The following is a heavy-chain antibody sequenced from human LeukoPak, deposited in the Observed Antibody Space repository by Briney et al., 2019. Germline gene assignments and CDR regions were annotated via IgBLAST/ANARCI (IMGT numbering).Heavy chain of an antibody. CDR3: ARGQGYFDWLLPDY. V-gene: IGHV1-2*02. CDR1: GYTFTGYY. CDR2: INPNSGGT. J-gene: IGHJ4*02. Sequence: ASVKVSCKASGYTFTGYYMHWVRQAPGQGLEWMGWINPNSGGTNYAQKFQGRGTMTRDTSISTAYMELSRLRSDDTAVYYCARGQGYFDWLLPDYWGQGTLVTVSS. D-gene: IGHD3-9*01.